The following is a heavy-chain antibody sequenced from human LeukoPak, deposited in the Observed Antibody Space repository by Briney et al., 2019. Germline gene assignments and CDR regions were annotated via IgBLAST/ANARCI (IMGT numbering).Heavy chain of an antibody. CDR2: ITSGSTYI. D-gene: IGHD4-11*01. CDR1: GFIFSSYT. CDR3: AKDRNDYSNYIDY. J-gene: IGHJ4*02. Sequence: GGSLRPSCAASGFIFSSYTMNWVRQAPGKGLEWVSSITSGSTYIYYADSVKGRFTISRDNAKNSLYLQMNSLRAEDTAVYYCAKDRNDYSNYIDYWGQGTLVTVSS. V-gene: IGHV3-21*06.